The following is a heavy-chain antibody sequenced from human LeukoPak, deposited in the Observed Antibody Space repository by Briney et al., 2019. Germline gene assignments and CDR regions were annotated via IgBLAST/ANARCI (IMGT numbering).Heavy chain of an antibody. V-gene: IGHV3-21*01. CDR2: IISSSSYI. Sequence: GGSLRLSCAASGFTFSSYNMNWGRQAPGKGLEWGSSIISSSSYIYYADSVKGRFTISRDNAKNSLYLQMNSLRAEDTAVYYCARDQTYYDFWSGYPNPFDYWGQGTLVTVSS. D-gene: IGHD3-3*01. CDR1: GFTFSSYN. J-gene: IGHJ4*02. CDR3: ARDQTYYDFWSGYPNPFDY.